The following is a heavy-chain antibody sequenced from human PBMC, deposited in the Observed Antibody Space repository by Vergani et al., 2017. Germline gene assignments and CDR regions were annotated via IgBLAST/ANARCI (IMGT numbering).Heavy chain of an antibody. Sequence: QVQLVQSGSELKKPGASVKISCKASGYTFTSYAMNWVRQAPGQGLEWMGWINTNTGNPTYVQGFTGRFVFSLDTSVSTAFLQISSLKAEDTAVYYCARGHTXYSDSSDYSSMNNYWGQGTLVTVSS. J-gene: IGHJ4*02. CDR3: ARGHTXYSDSSDYSSMNNY. CDR2: INTNTGNP. V-gene: IGHV7-4-1*02. CDR1: GYTFTSYA. D-gene: IGHD3-22*01.